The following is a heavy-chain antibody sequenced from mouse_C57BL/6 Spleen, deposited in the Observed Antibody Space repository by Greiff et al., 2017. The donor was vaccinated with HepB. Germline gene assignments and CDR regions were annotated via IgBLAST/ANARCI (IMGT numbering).Heavy chain of an antibody. CDR1: GYTFTDYN. CDR3: ARTPPHSSGYGTYWD. V-gene: IGHV1-18*01. D-gene: IGHD3-2*02. CDR2: INPNNGGT. J-gene: IGHJ3*01. Sequence: VQLQQSGPELVKPGASVKIPCKASGYTFTDYNMDWVKQSHGKSLEWIGDINPNNGGTIYNQKFKGKATLTVDKSSSTAYMELRSLTSEDTAVYYCARTPPHSSGYGTYWDWGQGTLVTVSA.